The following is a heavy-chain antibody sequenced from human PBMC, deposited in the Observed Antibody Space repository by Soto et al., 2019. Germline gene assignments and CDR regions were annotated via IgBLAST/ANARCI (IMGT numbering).Heavy chain of an antibody. CDR3: ARDLYLGLPGLQPQWELLLY. V-gene: IGHV1-46*01. CDR2: INPSGGST. D-gene: IGHD1-26*01. J-gene: IGHJ4*02. Sequence: QVQLVQSGAEVKKPGASVKVSCKASGYTFTSYYMHWVRQAPGQGLEWMGIINPSGGSTSYAQKCQGRVTMTRDTSTSTVYMELSSLRSEDTAVYYCARDLYLGLPGLQPQWELLLYWGQGTLVTVSS. CDR1: GYTFTSYY.